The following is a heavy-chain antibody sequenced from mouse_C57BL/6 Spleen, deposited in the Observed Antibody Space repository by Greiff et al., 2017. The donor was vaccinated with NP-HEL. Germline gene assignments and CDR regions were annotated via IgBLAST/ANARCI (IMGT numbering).Heavy chain of an antibody. CDR1: GFNIKDYY. Sequence: VQLKESGAELVKPGASVKLSCTASGFNIKDYYMNWVKQRTEKGLEWIGRIDPEDGETKYAPKFQGKATITADTSSNTAYLQLSSLTSEDTAVYYCAFITTVVATEGFDYWGQGTTLTVSS. J-gene: IGHJ2*01. CDR3: AFITTVVATEGFDY. D-gene: IGHD1-1*01. CDR2: IDPEDGET. V-gene: IGHV14-2*01.